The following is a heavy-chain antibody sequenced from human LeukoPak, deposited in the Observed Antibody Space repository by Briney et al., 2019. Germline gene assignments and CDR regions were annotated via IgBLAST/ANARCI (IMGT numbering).Heavy chain of an antibody. CDR1: GFTVSSNY. CDR2: IYSDGTT. CDR3: ARGDCTTTRCKTSPFDY. J-gene: IGHJ4*02. Sequence: GGSLRLSCAASGFTVSSNYMSWVRQAPGKGLEWVSDIYSDGTTYYADSVKGRFTISRDNAKNTLYLQMRTLRADDTAVYYCARGDCTTTRCKTSPFDYWGQGTLVTVSS. D-gene: IGHD2-2*01. V-gene: IGHV3-53*01.